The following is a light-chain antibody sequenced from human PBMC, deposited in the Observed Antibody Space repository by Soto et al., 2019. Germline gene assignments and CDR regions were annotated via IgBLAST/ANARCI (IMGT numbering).Light chain of an antibody. CDR3: KSYAGSNTYV. CDR2: AVV. Sequence: LTQHPSASWSPRQSVSMSCTRTKNEIGVYDFVSWYQHHPAKTPRPIIYAVVQRPSGAPDRFSGSKSGNPASLTLSGLQAADAADYFCKSYAGSNTYVFGSGTKV. J-gene: IGLJ1*01. CDR1: KNEIGVYDF. V-gene: IGLV2-8*01.